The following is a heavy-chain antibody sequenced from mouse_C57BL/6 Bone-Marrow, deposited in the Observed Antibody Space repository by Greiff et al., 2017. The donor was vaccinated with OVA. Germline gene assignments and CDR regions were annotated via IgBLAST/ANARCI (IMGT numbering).Heavy chain of an antibody. CDR1: GYTFTDYE. CDR3: TRPYSNYEADY. J-gene: IGHJ2*01. CDR2: IDPETGGT. Sequence: QVQLQQSGAELVRPGASVTLSCKASGYTFTDYEMHWVKQTPVHGLEWIGAIDPETGGTAYNQKFKGKAILTADKSSSTAYMKLRSLTSEDSAVDYCTRPYSNYEADYWGQGTTLTVSS. D-gene: IGHD2-5*01. V-gene: IGHV1-15*01.